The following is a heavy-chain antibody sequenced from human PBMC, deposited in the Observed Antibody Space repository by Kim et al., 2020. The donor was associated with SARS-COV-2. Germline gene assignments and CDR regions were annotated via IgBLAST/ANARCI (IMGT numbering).Heavy chain of an antibody. D-gene: IGHD2-15*01. Sequence: SETLSLTCTVSGGSISSGGYYWSWIRQHPGKGLEWIGYIYYSGSTYYNPSLKSRVTISVDTSKNQFSLKLSSVTAADTAVYYCARGGADITDAFDIWGQGTMVTVSS. CDR2: IYYSGST. CDR1: GGSISSGGYY. CDR3: ARGGADITDAFDI. J-gene: IGHJ3*02. V-gene: IGHV4-31*03.